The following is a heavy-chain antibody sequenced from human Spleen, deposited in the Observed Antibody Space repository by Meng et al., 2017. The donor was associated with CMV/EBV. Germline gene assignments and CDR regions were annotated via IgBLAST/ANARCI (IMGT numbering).Heavy chain of an antibody. Sequence: SISSSNCWGWVRRPPGKGLEWIGEIHHSGRTNYNPSLGSRVTISVDKSKNHFSLKVNSVTAADTAVYYCARDMAAPGLGESLGMDPWGQGTLVTVSS. CDR3: ARDMAAPGLGESLGMDP. D-gene: IGHD3-10*01. J-gene: IGHJ5*02. CDR1: SISSSNC. CDR2: IHHSGRT. V-gene: IGHV4-4*02.